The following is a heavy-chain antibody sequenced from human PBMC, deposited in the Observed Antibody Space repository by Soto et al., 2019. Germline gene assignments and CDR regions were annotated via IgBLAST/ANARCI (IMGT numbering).Heavy chain of an antibody. Sequence: GGSLRLSCAASGFTFSSYAMSWVRQAPGKGLECVSAISGSGGSTYYADSVKGRFTISRDNSKNTLYLQMNSLRAEDTAVYYCARLYGDYADYFDYWGQGTLVTVSS. J-gene: IGHJ4*02. D-gene: IGHD4-17*01. V-gene: IGHV3-23*01. CDR2: ISGSGGST. CDR3: ARLYGDYADYFDY. CDR1: GFTFSSYA.